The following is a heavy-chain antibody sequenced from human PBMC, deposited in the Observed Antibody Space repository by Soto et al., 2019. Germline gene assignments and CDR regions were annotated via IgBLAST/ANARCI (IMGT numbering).Heavy chain of an antibody. J-gene: IGHJ4*02. V-gene: IGHV4-59*08. CDR3: ARRIVPGAINMATDY. D-gene: IGHD2-15*01. CDR2: IYYSGST. Sequence: SESLSATCPFWGCAPRSYYRRWIRPAPGKGLEWIGYIYYSGSTYYNPSLKSRVTISMDTSKNQFSLTQKSVTATDTAVYYCARRIVPGAINMATDYWGQGSLVTVSS. CDR1: GCAPRSYY.